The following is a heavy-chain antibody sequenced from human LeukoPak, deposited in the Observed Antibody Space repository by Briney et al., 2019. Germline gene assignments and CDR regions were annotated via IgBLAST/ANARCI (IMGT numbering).Heavy chain of an antibody. J-gene: IGHJ6*02. CDR2: INHSGST. D-gene: IGHD6-13*01. V-gene: IGHV4-34*01. CDR1: GGSISSYY. CDR3: ARGYSSSWYVSYYYYYYGMDV. Sequence: SETLSLTCTVSGGSISSYYWSWIRQPPGKGLEWIGEINHSGSTNYNPSLKSRVTISVDTSKNQFSLKLSSVTAADTAVYYCARGYSSSWYVSYYYYYYGMDVWGQGTTVTVSS.